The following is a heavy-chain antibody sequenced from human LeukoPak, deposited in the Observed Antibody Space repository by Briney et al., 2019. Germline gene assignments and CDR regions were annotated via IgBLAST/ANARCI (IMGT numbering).Heavy chain of an antibody. CDR2: ITTSGDT. CDR3: AREASSGSFDF. V-gene: IGHV3-13*04. Sequence: GGSLRLSCAASGFMFNAYDMHWVRHPPGRGLEWVSKITTSGDTHYPDSVKGRFTISRENANVSLYLQMNNLRVGDTAVYYCAREASSGSFDFWGQGTLVTVSS. D-gene: IGHD3-10*01. J-gene: IGHJ4*02. CDR1: GFMFNAYD.